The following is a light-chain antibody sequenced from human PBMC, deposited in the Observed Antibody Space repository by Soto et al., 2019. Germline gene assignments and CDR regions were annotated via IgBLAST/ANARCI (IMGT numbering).Light chain of an antibody. CDR2: KAS. CDR3: QQYNKYPYT. V-gene: IGKV1-5*03. J-gene: IGKJ2*01. Sequence: DIPLTQSPSTLSASVGDRVTITCRASQSISSWLAWYQQKPGKAPKVLIYKASSLESGVPSRFSGSGSGTEFTLTISSLQPDDFASYSCQQYNKYPYTVGQGTKLEIK. CDR1: QSISSW.